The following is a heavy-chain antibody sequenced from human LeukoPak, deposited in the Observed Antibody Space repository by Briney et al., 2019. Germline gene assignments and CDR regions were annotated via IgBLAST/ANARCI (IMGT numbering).Heavy chain of an antibody. CDR2: ISAYNGNT. Sequence: GASVKVSCKASVYTFTTYGFSWVRQAPGQGLEWMGWISAYNGNTNYAQKLQGRVTMTRNTSISTAYMELSSLRSEDTAVYYCARVRQSDDAFDIWGQGTMVTVSS. CDR3: ARVRQSDDAFDI. V-gene: IGHV1-18*01. D-gene: IGHD5-24*01. CDR1: VYTFTTYG. J-gene: IGHJ3*02.